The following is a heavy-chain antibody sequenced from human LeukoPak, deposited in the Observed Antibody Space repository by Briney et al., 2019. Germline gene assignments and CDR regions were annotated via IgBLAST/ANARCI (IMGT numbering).Heavy chain of an antibody. V-gene: IGHV3-23*01. D-gene: IGHD7-27*01. CDR1: GFTFTSYT. Sequence: GGSLRLSCAASGFTFTSYTMYWVRQAPGKGLEWVSIIGNNGGGIHYADSVRGRFTISRDNSKNTLYLQMTNLRVDDTALYYCAIDPNWETHNWGQGVLVTVSS. CDR2: IGNNGGGI. J-gene: IGHJ4*02. CDR3: AIDPNWETHN.